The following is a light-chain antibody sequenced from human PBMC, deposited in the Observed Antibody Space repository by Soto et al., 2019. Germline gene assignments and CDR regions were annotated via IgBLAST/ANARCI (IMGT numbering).Light chain of an antibody. V-gene: IGKV3-20*01. CDR2: GAS. CDR1: QSLSSNY. Sequence: EIVLTQSPGTLSLSPGERATLSCRASQSLSSNYLAWYQQKPGQAPRVLIYGASNRATGIPDRFSGSGSGTGLTLSLLLLGTEGFARCYCQQYGRSPDTFGQGTKLEIK. CDR3: QQYGRSPDT. J-gene: IGKJ2*01.